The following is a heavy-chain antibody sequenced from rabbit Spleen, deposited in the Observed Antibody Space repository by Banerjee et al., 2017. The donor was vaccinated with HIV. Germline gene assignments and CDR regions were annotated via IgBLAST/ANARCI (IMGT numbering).Heavy chain of an antibody. D-gene: IGHD1-1*01. CDR1: GFDFSNYG. V-gene: IGHV1S47*01. Sequence: QEQLVESGGGLVQPGGSLKLSCKASGFDFSNYGASWVRQAPGKGLEWIGYIDPLFGTTYYANWVNGRFTISSHNAQNTLYLQLNSLTAADTANYFCVRGASSSGYYSLWGPGTLVTVS. J-gene: IGHJ4*01. CDR3: VRGASSSGYYSL. CDR2: IDPLFGTT.